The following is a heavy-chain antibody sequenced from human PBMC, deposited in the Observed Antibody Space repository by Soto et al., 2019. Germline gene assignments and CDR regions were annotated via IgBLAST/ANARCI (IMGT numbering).Heavy chain of an antibody. CDR2: IYYSGST. J-gene: IGHJ4*02. CDR3: ASATWDGRGDHYYFDY. D-gene: IGHD2-21*02. Sequence: RSLTCTVSGGSISSGGYYWSWIRQHPGKGLEWIGYIYYSGSTYYNPSLKSRVTISVDTSKNQFSLKLSSVTAADTAVYYCASATWDGRGDHYYFDYWGQGTLVTVSS. V-gene: IGHV4-31*03. CDR1: GGSISSGGYY.